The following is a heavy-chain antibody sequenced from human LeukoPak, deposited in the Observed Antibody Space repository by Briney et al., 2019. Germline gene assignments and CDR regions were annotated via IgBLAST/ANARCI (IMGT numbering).Heavy chain of an antibody. CDR2: IYYSGST. J-gene: IGHJ3*02. D-gene: IGHD1-1*01. CDR3: ARNNWNAQGNAFDI. V-gene: IGHV4-31*03. CDR1: GGSISSGGYY. Sequence: TSETLSLTCTVSGGSISSGGYYWSWIRQPPGKGLEWIGYIYYSGSTYYNPSLKSRVTIPVDTSKNQFSLKLSSVPAADTAVYYCARNNWNAQGNAFDIWGQGTMVTVSS.